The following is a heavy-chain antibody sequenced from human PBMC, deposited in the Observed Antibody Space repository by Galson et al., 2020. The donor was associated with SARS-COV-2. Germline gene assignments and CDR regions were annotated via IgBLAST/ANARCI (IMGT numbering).Heavy chain of an antibody. Sequence: GESLKISCAVSGFTVSSCDMTWVRQTPGKGLEWVSLIYSDGNTYHADSVKGRFTISRDNARNSLSLQLNNLRMEDTAVYYCARDMHCPKGICRFYGLDVWGQGTTVTVSS. CDR1: GFTVSSCD. J-gene: IGHJ6*02. CDR3: ARDMHCPKGICRFYGLDV. CDR2: IYSDGNT. V-gene: IGHV3-53*01. D-gene: IGHD1-20*01.